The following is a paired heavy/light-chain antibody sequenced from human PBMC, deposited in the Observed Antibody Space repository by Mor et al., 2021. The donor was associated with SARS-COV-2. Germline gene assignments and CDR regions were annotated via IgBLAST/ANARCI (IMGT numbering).Heavy chain of an antibody. J-gene: IGHJ6*02. CDR1: GGSISSSSYY. CDR3: ASGRLVAYYDSSGYYYYGMDV. V-gene: IGHV4-39*01. CDR2: IYYSGST. Sequence: QLQLQESGPGLVKPSETLSLTCTVSGGSISSSSYYWGWIRQPPGKGLEWIGSIYYSGSTYYNPSLKSRVTISVDTSKNQFSLKLSSVTAADTAVYYCASGRLVAYYDSSGYYYYGMDVWGQGTTVTVSS. D-gene: IGHD3-22*01.
Light chain of an antibody. CDR1: KLGDKY. J-gene: IGLJ2*01. Sequence: SYELTQPPSVSVSPGQTASITCSGDKLGDKYACWYQQKPGQSPVLVIYQDNKRPSGIPERFSGSNSGNTATLTISGTQAMDEADYYCQAWDGSTAVFGGGTRLTVL. CDR3: QAWDGSTAV. V-gene: IGLV3-1*01. CDR2: QDN.